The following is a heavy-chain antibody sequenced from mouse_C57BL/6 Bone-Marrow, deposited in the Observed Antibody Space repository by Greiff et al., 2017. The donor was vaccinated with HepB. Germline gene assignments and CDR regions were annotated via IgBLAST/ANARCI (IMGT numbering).Heavy chain of an antibody. V-gene: IGHV1-15*01. D-gene: IGHD1-1*01. CDR1: GYTFTDYD. CDR3: TRRLLRLYAMDY. Sequence: QVQLQQSGAELVRPGASVTLSCKASGYTFTDYDMHWVKQTPVHGLEWIGAIDPETGGTAYNQKFKGKAILTADKSSSTAYMELRSLTSEDSAVYYCTRRLLRLYAMDYWGQGTSVTVSS. J-gene: IGHJ4*01. CDR2: IDPETGGT.